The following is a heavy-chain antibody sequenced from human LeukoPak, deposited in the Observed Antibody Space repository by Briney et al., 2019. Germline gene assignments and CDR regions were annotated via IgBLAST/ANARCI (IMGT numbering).Heavy chain of an antibody. CDR3: ATAVSVAGDS. Sequence: PGGSLRLSCAASGFIFSTNSMSWFRRAPGKGLKWVAHIKPDGSETYYVDSVKGRFTISRDNAKNSLYLQMYSLRADDTAVYYCATAVSVAGDSWGQGTLVTVSS. CDR1: GFIFSTNS. J-gene: IGHJ5*01. V-gene: IGHV3-7*01. CDR2: IKPDGSET. D-gene: IGHD6-19*01.